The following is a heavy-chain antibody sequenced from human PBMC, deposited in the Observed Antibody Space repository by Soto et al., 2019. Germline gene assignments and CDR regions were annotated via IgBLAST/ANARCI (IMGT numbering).Heavy chain of an antibody. CDR3: ARDCSGGSSTPIYYFDY. CDR1: GFPFSSYG. D-gene: IGHD2-15*01. J-gene: IGHJ4*02. CDR2: IWYDGSNK. Sequence: GGYLRLSCAASGFPFSSYGMHWVRQAPGKGLEWVAVIWYDGSNKYYADSVKGRFTISRDNSKNTLYLQMNSLRAEDTAVYYCARDCSGGSSTPIYYFDYWGQGTLVTVSA. V-gene: IGHV3-33*01.